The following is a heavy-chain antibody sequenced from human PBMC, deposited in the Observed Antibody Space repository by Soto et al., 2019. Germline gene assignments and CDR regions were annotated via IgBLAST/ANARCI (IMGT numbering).Heavy chain of an antibody. J-gene: IGHJ4*02. D-gene: IGHD1-26*01. Sequence: SETLSLTCTVSGGSISSSSYYWGWIRQPPGKGLEWIGSIYYSGSTYYNPSLKSRVTISVDTSKNQFSLKLSSVTAADTAVYYCARQWSGSYSFFDYWGQGTLVTVSS. V-gene: IGHV4-39*01. CDR3: ARQWSGSYSFFDY. CDR2: IYYSGST. CDR1: GGSISSSSYY.